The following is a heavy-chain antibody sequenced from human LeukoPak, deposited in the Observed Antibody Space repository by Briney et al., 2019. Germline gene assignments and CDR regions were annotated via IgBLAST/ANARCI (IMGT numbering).Heavy chain of an antibody. Sequence: GRSLRLSCAASGFTFSSYAMHWVRQAPGKGLEWVAVISYDGSNKYYADSVKGRFTISRDNSRNTLYLQMNSLRAEDTAVYYCATGYQYFDYWGQGTLVTVSS. CDR1: GFTFSSYA. CDR2: ISYDGSNK. V-gene: IGHV3-30*04. CDR3: ATGYQYFDY. D-gene: IGHD3-9*01. J-gene: IGHJ4*02.